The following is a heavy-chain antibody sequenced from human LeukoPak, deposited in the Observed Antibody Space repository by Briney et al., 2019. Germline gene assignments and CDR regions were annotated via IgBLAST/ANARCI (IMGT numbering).Heavy chain of an antibody. CDR2: ISSSSSYI. D-gene: IGHD5-24*01. CDR3: ARDGRGWLPDY. J-gene: IGHJ4*02. V-gene: IGHV3-21*01. CDR1: GFTFSSYS. Sequence: GGSLRLXCAASGFTFSSYSMNWVRQAPGKGLESVSSISSSSSYIYYADSVKGRFTISRDNAKNSLYLQMNSLRAEDTAVYYCARDGRGWLPDYWGQGTLVTVSS.